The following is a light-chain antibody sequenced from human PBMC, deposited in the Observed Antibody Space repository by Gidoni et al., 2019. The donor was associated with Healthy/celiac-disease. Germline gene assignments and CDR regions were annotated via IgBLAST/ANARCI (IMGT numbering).Light chain of an antibody. Sequence: DIQMTQSPSSLSASVGDRVTITCRASQSISSYLNWYQQKPGKAPKLMIYAASSLQSGVPSRFRGSGSGTEFTLTISRLQPEDGATYYCQQSYSTPTFGPGTKVDIK. V-gene: IGKV1-39*01. CDR3: QQSYSTPT. J-gene: IGKJ3*01. CDR2: AAS. CDR1: QSISSY.